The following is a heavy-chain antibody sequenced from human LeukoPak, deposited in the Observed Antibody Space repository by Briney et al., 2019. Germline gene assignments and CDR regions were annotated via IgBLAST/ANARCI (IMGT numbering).Heavy chain of an antibody. J-gene: IGHJ3*02. Sequence: GGSLRLSCAASGFTFSSYAMSWVRQAPGRGLEWVASIGDSGDDTEYAVSVKGRFTISRDNSKNTLYLQLNSLRAEDTATYYCAKDFYGSIFMILQALDIWGQGTMVTVSS. CDR3: AKDFYGSIFMILQALDI. V-gene: IGHV3-23*01. D-gene: IGHD3-22*01. CDR1: GFTFSSYA. CDR2: IGDSGDDT.